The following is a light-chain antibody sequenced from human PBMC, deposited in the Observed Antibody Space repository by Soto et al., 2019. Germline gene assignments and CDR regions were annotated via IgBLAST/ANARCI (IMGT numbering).Light chain of an antibody. CDR1: QSVSSNN. V-gene: IGKV3-20*01. Sequence: EIVLTQSPGTLSLSPGERATLSCRASQSVSSNNLAWYQQKPGQAPRLLIHGASSRATGIPDRFSGSGSGTDXTLTISRLEPEDFAVYYCQQLRSSLLTFGGGTKV. CDR2: GAS. CDR3: QQLRSSLLT. J-gene: IGKJ4*01.